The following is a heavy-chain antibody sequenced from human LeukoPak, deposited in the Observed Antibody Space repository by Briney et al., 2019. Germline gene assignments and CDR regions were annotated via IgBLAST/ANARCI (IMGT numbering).Heavy chain of an antibody. J-gene: IGHJ4*02. V-gene: IGHV3-30*02. CDR1: GFTFSSYG. CDR3: AKDLPSGWLRGIDY. Sequence: GGPLRLSCAASGFTFSSYGMHWVRQAPGKGLEWVAFIRLDGRNKYYADSVKGRFTISRDNSKKTLYLQMNSLRSEDTAVYYCAKDLPSGWLRGIDYWGQGTLVTVSS. D-gene: IGHD5-12*01. CDR2: IRLDGRNK.